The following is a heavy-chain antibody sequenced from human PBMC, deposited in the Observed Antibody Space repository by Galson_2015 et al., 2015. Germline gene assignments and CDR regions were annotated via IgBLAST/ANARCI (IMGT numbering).Heavy chain of an antibody. D-gene: IGHD3-16*02. CDR2: INSDGGSP. CDR3: ARDRSFDY. CDR1: GFTFDSYW. V-gene: IGHV3-74*01. Sequence: SLRLACAASGFTFDSYWMHWVRQAPGQGRVWVSRINSDGGSPSYADSVKGRFTISRDNAKNTLYLQMNSLRAEDTGVYYCARDRSFDYWGQGTLVTVSS. J-gene: IGHJ4*02.